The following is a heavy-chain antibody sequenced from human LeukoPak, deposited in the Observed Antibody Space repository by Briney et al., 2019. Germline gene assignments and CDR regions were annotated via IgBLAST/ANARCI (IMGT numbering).Heavy chain of an antibody. D-gene: IGHD6-6*01. CDR1: GFDLSTYA. J-gene: IGHJ4*02. V-gene: IGHV3-33*01. CDR2: IWFDESTK. Sequence: PGGSLRLSCAASGFDLSTYAMHWVRQAPGKGLEWVAVIWFDESTKYYADSVKGRFTISRDNSKNTLYLQMTSLRAEDSAVYYCAGLYSNSRPAAMGTLFDNWGQGTLVTVSS. CDR3: AGLYSNSRPAAMGTLFDN.